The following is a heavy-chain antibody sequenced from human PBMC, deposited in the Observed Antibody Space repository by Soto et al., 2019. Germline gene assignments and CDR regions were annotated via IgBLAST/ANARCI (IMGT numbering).Heavy chain of an antibody. Sequence: SQTRSLTCAISGDSVSSNSAARNWIRQSPSRGLEWLGRTYYRSKWYNDYAVSVKSRITINPDTSKNQFSLQLNSVTPEDTAVYYCARDIVVVVPAARVNWFDPWGQGTLVTVSS. V-gene: IGHV6-1*01. CDR1: GDSVSSNSAA. D-gene: IGHD2-2*01. J-gene: IGHJ5*02. CDR3: ARDIVVVVPAARVNWFDP. CDR2: TYYRSKWYN.